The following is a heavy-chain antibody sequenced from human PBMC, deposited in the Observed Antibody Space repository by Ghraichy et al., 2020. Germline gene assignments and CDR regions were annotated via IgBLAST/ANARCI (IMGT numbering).Heavy chain of an antibody. J-gene: IGHJ4*02. V-gene: IGHV1-69*13. CDR2: IIPIFGTA. CDR1: GGTFSSYA. Sequence: SVKVSCKASGGTFSSYAISWVRQAPGQGLEWMGGIIPIFGTANYAQKFQGRVTITADESTSTAYMELSSLRSEDTAVYYCARGREMATIFQTFDYWGQGTLVTVSS. D-gene: IGHD5-24*01. CDR3: ARGREMATIFQTFDY.